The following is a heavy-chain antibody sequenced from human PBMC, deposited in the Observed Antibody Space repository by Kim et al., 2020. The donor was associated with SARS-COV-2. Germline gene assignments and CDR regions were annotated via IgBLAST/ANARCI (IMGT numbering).Heavy chain of an antibody. CDR2: IYYSGST. CDR3: ATAGYSSGSSYYYYMDV. V-gene: IGHV4-59*08. Sequence: SETLSLICTVSGGSISSYYWSWIRQPPGKGLEWIGYIYYSGSTNYNPSLKSRVTISVDTSTNQFSLKLSSVPAADTAVYYCATAGYSSGSSYYYYMDVWG. J-gene: IGHJ6*03. CDR1: GGSISSYY. D-gene: IGHD6-19*01.